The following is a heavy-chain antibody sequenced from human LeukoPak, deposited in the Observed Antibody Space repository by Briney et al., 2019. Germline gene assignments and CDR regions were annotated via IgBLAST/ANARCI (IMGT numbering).Heavy chain of an antibody. CDR1: GFTFDDYV. Sequence: GGSLRLSCAASGFTFDDYVMHWVRQAPGKGLEGVSGISWYSGGIGYADSVKGRFTISRDNSKSSLYLQMNNLRPEDIALYYCTKDINSGIFYNTYMDVWGKGTPVTVSS. CDR2: ISWYSGGI. D-gene: IGHD3-10*01. V-gene: IGHV3-9*03. J-gene: IGHJ6*03. CDR3: TKDINSGIFYNTYMDV.